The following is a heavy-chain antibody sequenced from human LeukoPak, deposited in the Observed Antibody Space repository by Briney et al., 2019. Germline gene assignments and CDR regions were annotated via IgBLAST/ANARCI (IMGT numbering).Heavy chain of an antibody. CDR3: ARDPVRTIQGSAGKNWFDP. CDR1: GFNFKNDA. D-gene: IGHD3-10*01. V-gene: IGHV3-64*01. J-gene: IGHJ5*02. CDR2: IDHTGGST. Sequence: GGSLRLSCVASGFNFKNDALHWVRQAPGKGLEYVSAIDHTGGSTYYANSVKGRFTISRDNSNNVLYLQMGSLRAEDTAVYYCARDPVRTIQGSAGKNWFDPWGQGTLVTVSS.